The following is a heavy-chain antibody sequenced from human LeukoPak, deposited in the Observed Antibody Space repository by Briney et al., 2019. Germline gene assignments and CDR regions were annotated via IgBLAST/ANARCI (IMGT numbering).Heavy chain of an antibody. V-gene: IGHV4-59*01. J-gene: IGHJ4*02. Sequence: SETLSLTCTVSGGSISSYYWSWIRQPPGKGLEWIGYFYYSGSTNYNPSLKSRVTISVDTSKNQFSLRLSSVTAADTAVYYRARYYCGGHCYGFDYWGQGTLVTVSS. CDR3: ARYYCGGHCYGFDY. D-gene: IGHD2-21*02. CDR1: GGSISSYY. CDR2: FYYSGST.